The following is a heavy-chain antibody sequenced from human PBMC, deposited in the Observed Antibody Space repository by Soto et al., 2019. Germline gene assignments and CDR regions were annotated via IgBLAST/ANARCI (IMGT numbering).Heavy chain of an antibody. V-gene: IGHV3-15*01. CDR3: TTGLGIAAAGTFLNYYYYYGMDV. CDR2: IKSKTDGGTT. D-gene: IGHD6-13*01. CDR1: GFTFSNAW. Sequence: GGSLRLSCAASGFTFSNAWMSWVRQAPGKGLEWVGRIKSKTDGGTTDYAAPVKGRFTISRDDSKNPLYLQMNSLKTEDTAVYYCTTGLGIAAAGTFLNYYYYYGMDVWGQGTTVTVSS. J-gene: IGHJ6*02.